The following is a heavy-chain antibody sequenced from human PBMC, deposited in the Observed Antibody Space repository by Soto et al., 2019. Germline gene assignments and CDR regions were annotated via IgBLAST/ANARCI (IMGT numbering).Heavy chain of an antibody. Sequence: QVQLVQSGAEVKKPGASVKVSCNTSGYSFTSYGISWVRQAPGQGLEWMGWISDYNGNTKYAQQFQGRVTMTTDTSTSTAYMGLRSLRSDDTAVFYCASGPVTGSGWSEPWGQGTLVTVSS. J-gene: IGHJ5*02. V-gene: IGHV1-18*01. CDR1: GYSFTSYG. D-gene: IGHD3-9*01. CDR3: ASGPVTGSGWSEP. CDR2: ISDYNGNT.